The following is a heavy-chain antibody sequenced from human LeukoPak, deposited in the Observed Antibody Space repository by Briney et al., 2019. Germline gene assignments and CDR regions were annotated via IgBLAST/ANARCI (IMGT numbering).Heavy chain of an antibody. V-gene: IGHV5-51*01. CDR1: GYSFTSYW. CDR3: ARQGADSWYEFDY. J-gene: IGHJ4*02. Sequence: HGESLKISCKGSGYSFTSYWIGWVRQMPGKGLEWMGIIYPGDSDTRYSPSFQGQVTISADKSISTAYRQWSSLKASDTAMYYCARQGADSWYEFDYWGQGTLVTVSS. CDR2: IYPGDSDT. D-gene: IGHD6-13*01.